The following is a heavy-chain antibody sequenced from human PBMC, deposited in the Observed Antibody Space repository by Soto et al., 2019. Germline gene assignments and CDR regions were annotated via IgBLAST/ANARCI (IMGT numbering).Heavy chain of an antibody. CDR1: GFTLSDYA. CDR3: ARAPSSRYDYRDYRYYYYGMDV. CDR2: ISDDGTNK. V-gene: IGHV3-30-3*01. J-gene: IGHJ6*02. D-gene: IGHD4-17*01. Sequence: VQLVESGGGVVQPGRSLRLSCAASGFTLSDYAMHWVRQAPGKGLEWLAVISDDGTNKYYADFVKGRITISRDNSKNTLYLQMHSLRVEETAVYYCARAPSSRYDYRDYRYYYYGMDVWGQGTTVSVFS.